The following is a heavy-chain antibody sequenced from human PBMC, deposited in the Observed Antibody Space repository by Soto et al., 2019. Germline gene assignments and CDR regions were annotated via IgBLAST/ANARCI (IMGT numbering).Heavy chain of an antibody. J-gene: IGHJ4*02. Sequence: EVPLLESGGGLVQPGGSLRLSCAASGFTFSSYAMSWVRQAPGKGLEWVSAISGSGGSTYYADSVKGRFTISRDNSKNTLYLQMNSLGAEDTAVYYCAKVEEWEPLGTLDYWGQGTLVTVSS. V-gene: IGHV3-23*01. D-gene: IGHD1-26*01. CDR2: ISGSGGST. CDR1: GFTFSSYA. CDR3: AKVEEWEPLGTLDY.